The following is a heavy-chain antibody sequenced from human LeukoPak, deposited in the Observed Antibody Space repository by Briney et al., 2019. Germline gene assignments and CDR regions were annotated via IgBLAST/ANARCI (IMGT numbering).Heavy chain of an antibody. J-gene: IGHJ6*03. CDR2: IYYRGST. CDR1: GGSISSYY. D-gene: IGHD6-13*01. V-gene: IGHV4-59*01. CDR3: ARGGGSSPFYYYYYMDV. Sequence: SETLSLTCTVWGGSISSYYWSWLREPPGKGLEGSGYIYYRGSTKYNPSLKSRVTISVDTSKNQFSLKLSSVTAADTAVYYCARGGGSSPFYYYYYMDVWGKGTTVTISS.